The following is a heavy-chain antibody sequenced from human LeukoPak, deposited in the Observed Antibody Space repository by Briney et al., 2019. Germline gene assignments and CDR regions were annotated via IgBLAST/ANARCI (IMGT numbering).Heavy chain of an antibody. CDR2: INPNSGGT. V-gene: IGHV1-2*02. CDR3: ARDAVLEMATIGTFDY. J-gene: IGHJ4*02. Sequence: ASVKVSCKASGHTFTGYYMHWVRQAPGQGLEWMGWINPNSGGTNYAQKFQGRVTMTRDTSISTAYMELSRLRSDDTAVYYCARDAVLEMATIGTFDYWGQGTLVTVSS. CDR1: GHTFTGYY. D-gene: IGHD5-24*01.